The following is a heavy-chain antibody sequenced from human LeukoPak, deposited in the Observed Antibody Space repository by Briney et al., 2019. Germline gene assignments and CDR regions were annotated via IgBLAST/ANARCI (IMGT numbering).Heavy chain of an antibody. D-gene: IGHD2-15*01. CDR1: GFTFRSSA. Sequence: GGSLRLSCAASGFTFRSSAMSWVRQAPGRGLECVSAISNNGGYRYYTDSVQGRFTISRDNSKSTLCLQMNSMRAEDTAVYYCAKQLGYCSDGSCYFPYWGQGTLVTVSS. J-gene: IGHJ4*02. CDR3: AKQLGYCSDGSCYFPY. V-gene: IGHV3-23*01. CDR2: ISNNGGYR.